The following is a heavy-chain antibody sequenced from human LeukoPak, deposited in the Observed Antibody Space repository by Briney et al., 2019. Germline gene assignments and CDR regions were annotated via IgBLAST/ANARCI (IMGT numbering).Heavy chain of an antibody. CDR1: GGSISSSSYY. CDR3: ARGGYCSGGSCYYYYLDV. CDR2: IYTSGST. J-gene: IGHJ6*03. V-gene: IGHV4-61*02. D-gene: IGHD2-15*01. Sequence: SETLSLTCTVSGGSISSSSYYWSWIRQPAGKGLEWIGRIYTSGSTNYNPSLKSRVTISVDTSKNQFSLKLSSVTAADTAVYYCARGGYCSGGSCYYYYLDVWGKGTTVTISS.